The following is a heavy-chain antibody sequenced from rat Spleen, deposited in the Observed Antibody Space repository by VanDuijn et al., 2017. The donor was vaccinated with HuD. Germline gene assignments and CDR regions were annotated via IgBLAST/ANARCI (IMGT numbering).Heavy chain of an antibody. Sequence: EVQLVESGGGLVQPGRSLKLSCVASGFTFNNYWMTWIRQAPGKGLEWVASITNASGRTYYPDSVKGRFTISRDTAQNTLYLQMDSLRSEDTATYYCTTDPHNNYWGQGVMVTVSS. CDR2: ITNASGRT. CDR1: GFTFNNYW. V-gene: IGHV5-31*01. CDR3: TTDPHNNY. J-gene: IGHJ2*01. D-gene: IGHD1-10*01.